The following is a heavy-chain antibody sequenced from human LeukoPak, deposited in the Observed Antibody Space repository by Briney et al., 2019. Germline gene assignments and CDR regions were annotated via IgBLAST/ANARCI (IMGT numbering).Heavy chain of an antibody. Sequence: GGSLRLSCAASGFTFSSYTMHWVRQAPGKGLEWVSLISWDGGSTYYADSVKGRFTISRDNSKNSLYLQMNSLRTEDTALYYCAKDVGGANRYFDYWGQGTLVTVSS. V-gene: IGHV3-43*01. D-gene: IGHD1-26*01. CDR3: AKDVGGANRYFDY. CDR1: GFTFSSYT. CDR2: ISWDGGST. J-gene: IGHJ4*02.